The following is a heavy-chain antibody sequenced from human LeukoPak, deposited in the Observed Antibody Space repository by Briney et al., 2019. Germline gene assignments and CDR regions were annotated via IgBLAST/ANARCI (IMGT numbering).Heavy chain of an antibody. V-gene: IGHV3-30-3*01. CDR3: AIRVKSGGWFDP. J-gene: IGHJ5*02. Sequence: GGSLRLSCAASGFTFSSYAMHWVRQAPGKGLEWVAVISYDGSNKYYADSVKGRFTISRDNSKNTLYLQMNSLRAEDTAVYYCAIRVKSGGWFDPWGQGTLVTVSS. CDR2: ISYDGSNK. D-gene: IGHD2-8*02. CDR1: GFTFSSYA.